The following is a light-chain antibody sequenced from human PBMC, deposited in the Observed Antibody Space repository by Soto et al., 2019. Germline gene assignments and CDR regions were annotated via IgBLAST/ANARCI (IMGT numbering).Light chain of an antibody. J-gene: IGKJ4*01. CDR2: AAS. Sequence: DTQLTQSPSFLSASVGESVTFACRPSQDVSRSVGWYQQKPGTAPKLLISAASTLNSGVPSRFSGSGSGTDFTLTISSLQPVDFATYYCQQLWTYPLTFGGGTKVDIK. V-gene: IGKV1-9*01. CDR1: QDVSRS. CDR3: QQLWTYPLT.